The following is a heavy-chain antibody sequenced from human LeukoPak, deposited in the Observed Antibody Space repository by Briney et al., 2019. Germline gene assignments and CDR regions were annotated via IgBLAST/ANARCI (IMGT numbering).Heavy chain of an antibody. D-gene: IGHD1-26*01. Sequence: PSETLSLTCTVSGGSISSYYWSWIRQPPGKGLEWIGYIYYSGSTNYNPSLKSRVTISVDTSKNQFSLKLSSVTAADRGVYYCARRPRNSGSDDGPSGLDYWGQGTRVTVSS. J-gene: IGHJ4*02. CDR1: GGSISSYY. CDR3: ARRPRNSGSDDGPSGLDY. V-gene: IGHV4-59*12. CDR2: IYYSGST.